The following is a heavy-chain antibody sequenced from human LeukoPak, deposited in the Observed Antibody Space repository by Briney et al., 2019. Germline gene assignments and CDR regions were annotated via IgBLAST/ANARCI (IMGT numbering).Heavy chain of an antibody. CDR3: ASGYYGSGTPPDH. V-gene: IGHV3-30-3*01. J-gene: IGHJ4*02. CDR1: GFTFSSYA. Sequence: GGSLRLSCAASGFTFSSYAMHWVRQAPGKGLEWVAVISYDGSNKYYADSVKGRFTISRDNSKNTLYLQMNSLRAEDTAVYYCASGYYGSGTPPDHWGQGTLVTVSS. D-gene: IGHD3-10*01. CDR2: ISYDGSNK.